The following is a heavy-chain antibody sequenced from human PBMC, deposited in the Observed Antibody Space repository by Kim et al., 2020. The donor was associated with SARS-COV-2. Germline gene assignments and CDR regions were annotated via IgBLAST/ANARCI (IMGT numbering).Heavy chain of an antibody. J-gene: IGHJ3*02. CDR2: IYYSGST. D-gene: IGHD6-13*01. V-gene: IGHV4-59*01. CDR3: ARFDTGYRAFDI. Sequence: SETLSLTCTVSGGSISNYYWNWIRQPPGKGLEWIGYIYYSGSTNYNPSLKSRVTMSVDTSKNQFSLKLSSVTAADTAVYYCARFDTGYRAFDIWGQGTMV. CDR1: GGSISNYY.